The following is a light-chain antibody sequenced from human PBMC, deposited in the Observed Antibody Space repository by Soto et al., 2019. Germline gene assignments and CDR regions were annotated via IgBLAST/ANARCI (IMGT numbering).Light chain of an antibody. V-gene: IGLV2-14*03. CDR3: SSYTSSISYV. Sequence: QSALTQPASVSGSPGQSITISCTGTSSYVGGYKYVSWYQQHPGKAPKLLIYDVDNRPSGVSNRFSGSKSGNTASLTISGLQAEDEADYYCSSYTSSISYVFGTGTKVTVL. CDR1: SSYVGGYKY. J-gene: IGLJ1*01. CDR2: DVD.